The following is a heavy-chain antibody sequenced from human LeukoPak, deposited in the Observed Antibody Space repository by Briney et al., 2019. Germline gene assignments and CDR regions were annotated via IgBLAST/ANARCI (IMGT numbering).Heavy chain of an antibody. CDR2: ISYDGSNK. V-gene: IGHV3-30*03. CDR3: ARQQLVLGFDY. J-gene: IGHJ4*02. D-gene: IGHD6-13*01. CDR1: GFTFSSYG. Sequence: GGSLRLSCAASGFTFSSYGMHWVRQAPGKGLEWVAVISYDGSNKYYADSVKGRFTISRDNSKNTLYLQMNSLRAEDTAVYYCARQQLVLGFDYWGQGTLVTVSS.